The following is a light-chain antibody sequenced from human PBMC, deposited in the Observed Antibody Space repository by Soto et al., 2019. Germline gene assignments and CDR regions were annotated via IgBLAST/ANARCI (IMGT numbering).Light chain of an antibody. J-gene: IGKJ5*01. V-gene: IGKV3-15*01. Sequence: EIVMTQSPATLSVSPVEGATLSGMASQSVRTKLAWYQQKAGQAPRLLIYGASTRATGVSDRFSGSGSGTEYTLTISSLQSEDFAVYYCQQYDTWPSITFGQGTRLEIK. CDR2: GAS. CDR3: QQYDTWPSIT. CDR1: QSVRTK.